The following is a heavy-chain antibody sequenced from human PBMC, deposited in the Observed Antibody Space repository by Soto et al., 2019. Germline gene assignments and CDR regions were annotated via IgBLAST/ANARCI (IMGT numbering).Heavy chain of an antibody. Sequence: ASVKVSCKASGYTFTSYGISCVRQAPGQGLEWMGWISAYNGNTNYAQKLQGRVTMTTDTSTSTAYMELRSLRSDDTAVYYCAKAQLIAAAGPYWYFDLWGRGTLVTVSS. CDR1: GYTFTSYG. CDR3: AKAQLIAAAGPYWYFDL. J-gene: IGHJ2*01. D-gene: IGHD6-13*01. V-gene: IGHV1-18*01. CDR2: ISAYNGNT.